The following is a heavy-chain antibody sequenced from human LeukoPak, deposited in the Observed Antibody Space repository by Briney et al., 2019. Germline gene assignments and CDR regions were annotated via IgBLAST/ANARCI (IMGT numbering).Heavy chain of an antibody. D-gene: IGHD2-15*01. J-gene: IGHJ5*02. Sequence: SETLSLTCAVYGGSFSGYYWSWIRQPPGKGLEWIGYIYYSGSTNYNPSLKSRVTISVDTSKNQFSLKLSSVTAADTAVYYCARVLRYCSGGSCSNWFDPWGQGTLVTVSS. CDR1: GGSFSGYY. CDR3: ARVLRYCSGGSCSNWFDP. V-gene: IGHV4-59*01. CDR2: IYYSGST.